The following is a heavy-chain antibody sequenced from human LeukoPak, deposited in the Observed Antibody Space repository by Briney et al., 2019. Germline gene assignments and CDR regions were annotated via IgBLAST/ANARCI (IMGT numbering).Heavy chain of an antibody. D-gene: IGHD3-10*01. Sequence: GGSLRLSCAASGFTFDDYAMHWVRQAPGKGLEWVSGISWNSGSIGYADSVKGRFTISRDNAKNSLYLQMNSLRAEDTALYYCAKDYYGSGSHDAFDIWGQGTMVTVS. V-gene: IGHV3-9*01. CDR2: ISWNSGSI. CDR1: GFTFDDYA. CDR3: AKDYYGSGSHDAFDI. J-gene: IGHJ3*02.